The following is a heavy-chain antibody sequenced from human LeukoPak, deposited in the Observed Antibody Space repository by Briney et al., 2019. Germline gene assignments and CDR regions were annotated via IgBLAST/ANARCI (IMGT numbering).Heavy chain of an antibody. Sequence: GESLKISCKGSGYSFTSYWIGWVRQMPGKGLEWMGIVYPGDSDTRYSPSFQGQVTISADQPISTAYLQWSSLKASDTAMYYCARLLTLTGYIDYWGQGTLVTVSS. CDR1: GYSFTSYW. CDR3: ARLLTLTGYIDY. CDR2: VYPGDSDT. V-gene: IGHV5-51*01. J-gene: IGHJ4*02. D-gene: IGHD3-9*01.